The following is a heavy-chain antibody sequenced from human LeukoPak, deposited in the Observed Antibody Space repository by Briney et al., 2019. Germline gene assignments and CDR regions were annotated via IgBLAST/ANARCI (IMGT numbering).Heavy chain of an antibody. V-gene: IGHV1-2*02. CDR3: ARDRRRLVGPGDY. CDR1: GYTFTGYY. D-gene: IGHD1-26*01. J-gene: IGHJ4*02. Sequence: ATVKVSCKASGYTFTGYYMHWVRQAPGQGLEWMGWINPNSGGTNYAQKLQGRVTMTTDTSTSTAYMELRSLRSDDTAVYYCARDRRRLVGPGDYWGQGTLVTVSS. CDR2: INPNSGGT.